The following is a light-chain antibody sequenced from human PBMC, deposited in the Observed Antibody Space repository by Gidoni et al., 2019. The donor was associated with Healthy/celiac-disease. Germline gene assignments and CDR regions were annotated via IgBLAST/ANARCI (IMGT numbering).Light chain of an antibody. J-gene: IGKJ2*01. V-gene: IGKV4-1*01. Sequence: DIVMASSLASVAVSWGERATINCRSSQSVIYSSNNKNYLAWYQQKPGQPPKLLIYWASTRESGVPDRFSGSGSGTDFTLTISSLQAEDVAVYYCQQYYSTPPYTFGQGTKLEIK. CDR2: WAS. CDR1: QSVIYSSNNKNY. CDR3: QQYYSTPPYT.